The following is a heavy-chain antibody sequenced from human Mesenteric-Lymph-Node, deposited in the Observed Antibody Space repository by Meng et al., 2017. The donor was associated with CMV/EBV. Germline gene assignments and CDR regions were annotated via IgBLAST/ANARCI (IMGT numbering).Heavy chain of an antibody. V-gene: IGHV3-66*02. CDR2: IHSDDST. CDR3: ARDNRDLDTTMGYYYYGMDV. CDR1: GFTVSSNY. J-gene: IGHJ6*02. D-gene: IGHD5-18*01. Sequence: GESLKISCVASGFTVSSNYLTWVRQAPGKGLEWVSGIHSDDSTYYADSVKGRFTISRDNSKNTLYLQMNSLRAEDTAVYYCARDNRDLDTTMGYYYYGMDVWGQGTTVTVSS.